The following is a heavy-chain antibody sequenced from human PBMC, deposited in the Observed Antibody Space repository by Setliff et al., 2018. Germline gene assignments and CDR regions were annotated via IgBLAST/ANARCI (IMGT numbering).Heavy chain of an antibody. CDR1: GFTFSSYA. CDR3: AKDWNYYGSGALDAFDI. V-gene: IGHV3-23*01. D-gene: IGHD3-10*01. CDR2: ISGSGGST. J-gene: IGHJ3*02. Sequence: GGSLRLSCAASGFTFSSYAMSWVRQAPGKGLEWVSTISGSGGSTYYADSVKGRFTISRDNSKNTLYLQMNSLRAEDTAVYYCAKDWNYYGSGALDAFDIWGQGTMVTVSS.